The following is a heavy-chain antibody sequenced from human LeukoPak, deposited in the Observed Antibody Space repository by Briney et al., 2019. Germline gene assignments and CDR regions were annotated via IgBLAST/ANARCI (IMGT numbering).Heavy chain of an antibody. CDR1: GGSISSYY. V-gene: IGHV4-59*01. D-gene: IGHD2-2*01. Sequence: SETLSLTCTVSGGSISSYYWSWIRQPPGKGLEWIGHIYYSGSTNYNPSLKSRVTISVDTSKNQFSLKLSSVTAADTAVYYCAAGMVVPAAADAFVIWGQGTMVTVSS. CDR3: AAGMVVPAAADAFVI. J-gene: IGHJ3*02. CDR2: IYYSGST.